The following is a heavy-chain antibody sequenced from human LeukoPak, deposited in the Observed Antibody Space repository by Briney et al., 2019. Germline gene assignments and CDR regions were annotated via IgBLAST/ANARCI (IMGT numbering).Heavy chain of an antibody. CDR2: INHSGST. Sequence: SETLSLTCTVSGGSISSYYWSWIRQPPGKGLEWIGEINHSGSTNYNPSLKSRVTISVDTSKNQFSLKLSSVTAADTAVYYCARNVLRYFDWAHAFDIWGQGTMVTVSS. CDR1: GGSISSYY. D-gene: IGHD3-9*01. CDR3: ARNVLRYFDWAHAFDI. V-gene: IGHV4-34*01. J-gene: IGHJ3*02.